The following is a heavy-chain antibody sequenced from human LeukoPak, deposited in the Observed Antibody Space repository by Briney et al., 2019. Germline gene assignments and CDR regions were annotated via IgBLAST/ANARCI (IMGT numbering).Heavy chain of an antibody. CDR2: LYSDGNT. Sequence: PGGSLRLSCAASGFTVITNDMTWVRQAPGKGREWVSVLYSDGNTKYTDSVQGRFTISRDNSKNTLYLEMNSLSPDDTAVYYCARGVEPLAANTLAYWGQGTLVTVYS. J-gene: IGHJ4*02. CDR1: GFTVITND. V-gene: IGHV3-53*01. D-gene: IGHD1-14*01. CDR3: ARGVEPLAANTLAY.